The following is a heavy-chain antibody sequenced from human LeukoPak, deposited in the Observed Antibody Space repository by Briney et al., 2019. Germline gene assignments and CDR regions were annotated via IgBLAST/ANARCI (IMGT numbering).Heavy chain of an antibody. D-gene: IGHD2-2*01. CDR2: ISSSSSYI. CDR3: ARDRVTAAISYYYGMDV. Sequence: PGGSLRLSCAASGFTFSSYSMNWVRQVPGKGLEWVSSISSSSSYIYYADSVKGRFTISRDNANNSLYLQMNSLRAEDTAVYYCARDRVTAAISYYYGMDVWGQGTTVTVSS. J-gene: IGHJ6*02. CDR1: GFTFSSYS. V-gene: IGHV3-21*01.